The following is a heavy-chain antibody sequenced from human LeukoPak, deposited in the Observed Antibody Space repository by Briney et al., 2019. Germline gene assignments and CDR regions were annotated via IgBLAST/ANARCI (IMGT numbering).Heavy chain of an antibody. J-gene: IGHJ5*02. V-gene: IGHV4-39*07. CDR2: IYYSGST. CDR3: ARTRRYCSGGSCYDWFDP. Sequence: SETLSLTCTVSGGSISSSSYYWGWIRQPPGKGLEWIGSIYYSGSTYYNPSLKSRVTISVDKSKNQFSLKLSSVTAADTAVYYCARTRRYCSGGSCYDWFDPWGQGTLVTVSS. CDR1: GGSISSSSYY. D-gene: IGHD2-15*01.